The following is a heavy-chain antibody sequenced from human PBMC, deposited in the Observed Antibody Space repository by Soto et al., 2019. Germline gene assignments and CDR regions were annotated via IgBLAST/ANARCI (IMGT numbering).Heavy chain of an antibody. CDR1: GASISGGDYY. V-gene: IGHV4-30-4*01. Sequence: QVQLQESGPGLVKPSQTLSLTCTVSGASISGGDYYWAWSRQPPGKGLEWIGSIYYTGNTYSNPSRESPLYISVDPSNNQLALRLTSVTAPDSAIYYCARATYDSSTYELNYWGQGTLVTGSS. D-gene: IGHD3-22*01. CDR2: IYYTGNT. J-gene: IGHJ4*02. CDR3: ARATYDSSTYELNY.